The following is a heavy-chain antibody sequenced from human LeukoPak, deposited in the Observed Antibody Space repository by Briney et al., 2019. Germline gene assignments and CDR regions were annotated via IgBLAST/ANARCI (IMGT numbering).Heavy chain of an antibody. D-gene: IGHD5-18*01. V-gene: IGHV3-30*18. CDR3: AKVTAMVTI. CDR1: GSTFSSYG. CDR2: ISYDGSNK. J-gene: IGHJ4*02. Sequence: PGGSLRLSCAGSGSTFSSYGMHWVRQAPGKGLEWVAVISYDGSNKYYADSVKGRFTISRDNSKNTLYLQMNSLRAEDTAVYYCAKVTAMVTIWGQGTLVTVSS.